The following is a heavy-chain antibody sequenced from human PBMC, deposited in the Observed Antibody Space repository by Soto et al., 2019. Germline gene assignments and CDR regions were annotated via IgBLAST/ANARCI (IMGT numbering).Heavy chain of an antibody. Sequence: LRLSCASSGFAFSNFWMSWVRQVPGKGLQWVAIIQQDGSEKYYVDSVKGRFTISRDNTKNSLYLQMNSLRAEDTAVYYCAKVRRWEDYFDYWGQGTLVTVSS. CDR2: IQQDGSEK. CDR3: AKVRRWEDYFDY. V-gene: IGHV3-7*02. D-gene: IGHD1-26*01. J-gene: IGHJ4*02. CDR1: GFAFSNFW.